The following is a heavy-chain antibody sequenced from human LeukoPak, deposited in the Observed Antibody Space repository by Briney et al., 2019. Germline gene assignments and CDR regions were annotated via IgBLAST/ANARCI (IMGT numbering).Heavy chain of an antibody. V-gene: IGHV1-2*02. CDR2: INPHSGDT. J-gene: IGHJ4*02. D-gene: IGHD6-13*01. CDR3: ARWDGYSSSPDY. Sequence: ASVKVSCKASGYSFTGYYMHWVRQAPGQGLEWRGWINPHSGDTGYAQKFQGRVTMTRDMSITTTYMELTRLRSDDPAFYYCARWDGYSSSPDYWGQGSLVTVTS. CDR1: GYSFTGYY.